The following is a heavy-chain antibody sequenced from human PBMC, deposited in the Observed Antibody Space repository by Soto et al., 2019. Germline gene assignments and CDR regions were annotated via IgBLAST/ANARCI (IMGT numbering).Heavy chain of an antibody. Sequence: ASVKVSCKASGCTFTSYGISWVRQAPGQGLEWMGWISAYNGNTNYAQKLQGRVTMTTDTSTSTAYMELRSLRSDDTAVYYCARDSDCSSTSCYTGYYYYYYYGMDVWGQGTTVTVSS. D-gene: IGHD2-2*02. CDR3: ARDSDCSSTSCYTGYYYYYYYGMDV. V-gene: IGHV1-18*04. J-gene: IGHJ6*02. CDR2: ISAYNGNT. CDR1: GCTFTSYG.